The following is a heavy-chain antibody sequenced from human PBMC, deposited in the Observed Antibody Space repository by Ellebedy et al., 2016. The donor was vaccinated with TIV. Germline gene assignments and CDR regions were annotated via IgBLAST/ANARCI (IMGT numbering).Heavy chain of an antibody. D-gene: IGHD3/OR15-3a*01. Sequence: PGGSLRLSCAASGFTFSTYPMTWVRQAPGKGLEWVSIFSANGGPTYYADSVKGRFTISRDNSKNTLFLQMSSLRAEDTAVYFCAKRSTDFAFDSWGQGTLVTVSS. CDR1: GFTFSTYP. CDR2: FSANGGPT. J-gene: IGHJ4*02. CDR3: AKRSTDFAFDS. V-gene: IGHV3-23*01.